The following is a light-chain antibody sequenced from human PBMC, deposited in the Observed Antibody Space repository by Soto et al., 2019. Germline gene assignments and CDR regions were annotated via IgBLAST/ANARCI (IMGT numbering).Light chain of an antibody. V-gene: IGKV2-30*01. Sequence: DVVMTQSPLSLPVTLGQPASISCRSSQSLVSSNGNTFLIWFQQRPGQSPRRLIYKVSNRDSAVPDRFTGSGSGTDFTLEISRVEAEDVGVYYCIQATHWPWTFGQGTKVDIK. CDR1: QSLVSSNGNTF. CDR2: KVS. CDR3: IQATHWPWT. J-gene: IGKJ1*01.